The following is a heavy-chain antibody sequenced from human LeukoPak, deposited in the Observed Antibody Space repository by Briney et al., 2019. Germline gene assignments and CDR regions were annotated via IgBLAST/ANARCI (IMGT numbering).Heavy chain of an antibody. CDR2: INHSGST. J-gene: IGHJ4*02. D-gene: IGHD2-8*01. V-gene: IGHV4-34*01. CDR3: ARGLSYCTNGVCPTPYFDY. CDR1: GGSFSGYY. Sequence: PSETLSLTCAVYGGSFSGYYWSWIRQPPGKGLEWIGEINHSGSTNYNPSLKSRVTISVDTSKNQFSLKLSSVTAADTAVYYCARGLSYCTNGVCPTPYFDYWGQGTLVTVSS.